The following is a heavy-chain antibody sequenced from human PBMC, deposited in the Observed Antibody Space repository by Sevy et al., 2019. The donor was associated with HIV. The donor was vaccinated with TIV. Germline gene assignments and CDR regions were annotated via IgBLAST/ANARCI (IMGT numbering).Heavy chain of an antibody. V-gene: IGHV3-21*01. J-gene: IGHJ4*02. CDR1: GFTFNSYT. CDR2: ITSGSTYI. D-gene: IGHD2-2*01. CDR3: ARDGGCSSTSCLLYFDY. Sequence: GSLRLSCAASGFTFNSYTMNWVRQAPGKGLEWVSSITSGSTYIYYADSVKGRFTISRDNAKNSLYLQMNSLRAEDTAVYYCARDGGCSSTSCLLYFDYWGQGSLVTVSS.